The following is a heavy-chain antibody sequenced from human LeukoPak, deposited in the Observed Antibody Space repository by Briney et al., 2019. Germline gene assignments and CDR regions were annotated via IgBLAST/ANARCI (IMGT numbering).Heavy chain of an antibody. CDR1: GYTFTGYY. Sequence: ASVKVSCKASGYTFTGYYMHWVRQAPGQGLEWMGWINPNSGGTNYAQKFQGRVTMTRDTSISTAYMELSRLRSDDTAVYYCAKDRDYGDYNDYWGQGTLVTVSP. CDR3: AKDRDYGDYNDY. CDR2: INPNSGGT. J-gene: IGHJ4*02. V-gene: IGHV1-2*02. D-gene: IGHD4-17*01.